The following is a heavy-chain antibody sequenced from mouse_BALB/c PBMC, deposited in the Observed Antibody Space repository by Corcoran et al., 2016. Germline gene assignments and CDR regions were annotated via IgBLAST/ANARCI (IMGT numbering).Heavy chain of an antibody. CDR3: ARGGSTYPYFDV. CDR1: GYSFTGYY. Sequence: EVQLQQSGPELVKPGASVKISCKASGYSFTGYYMHWVKQSHVKSLEWIGRINPYNGATSYNQNFKDKASLTGDKSSSTTYMELHSLTSEDSAVYYCARGGSTYPYFDVWGAGTTVTVSS. D-gene: IGHD2-14*01. CDR2: INPYNGAT. J-gene: IGHJ1*01. V-gene: IGHV1-26*01.